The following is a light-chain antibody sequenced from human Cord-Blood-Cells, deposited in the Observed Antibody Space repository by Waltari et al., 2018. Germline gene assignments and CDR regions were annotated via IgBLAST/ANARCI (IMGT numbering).Light chain of an antibody. J-gene: IGKJ4*01. Sequence: AIQLTQSPSSLSASVGDRVTITCRASQGISSALAWYQQKPGKAPKLLIYDASSLESGVPSRFRASGSGTDFTLHSSSLQSEDFATSCCLLFNSYPLTFGGGTKVEIK. CDR2: DAS. V-gene: IGKV1-13*02. CDR1: QGISSA. CDR3: LLFNSYPLT.